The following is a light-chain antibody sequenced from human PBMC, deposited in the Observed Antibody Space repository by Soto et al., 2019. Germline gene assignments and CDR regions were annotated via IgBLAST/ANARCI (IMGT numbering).Light chain of an antibody. CDR2: NTN. CDR3: QAYDYSLTASV. J-gene: IGLJ3*02. CDR1: SSNIGSNA. Sequence: QSVLTQPPSASGTPGQRVTISCSGSSSNIGSNAVNWYQQLPGTAPKLLIYNTNQRPSGAPDRFSGSKSGTSASLAISGLQSEDEADYYCQAYDYSLTASVFGGGTKLTVL. V-gene: IGLV1-44*01.